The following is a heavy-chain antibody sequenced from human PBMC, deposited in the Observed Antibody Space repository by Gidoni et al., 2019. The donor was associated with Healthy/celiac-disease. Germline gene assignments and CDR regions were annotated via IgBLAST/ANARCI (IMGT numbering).Heavy chain of an antibody. J-gene: IGHJ4*02. CDR1: GFTFSSYG. Sequence: QVHLVESGGGVVQLGRSLRLSCAASGFTFSSYGMHWVRQAPVKGLEWVAIMSYGGSNNYYADSVKGRFTISRDNSKNTRYLQMNSLRAEDTAVYYCAKDAPYYDILTGYYFRGYCDYWGQGTLVTVSS. CDR3: AKDAPYYDILTGYYFRGYCDY. CDR2: MSYGGSNN. V-gene: IGHV3-30*18. D-gene: IGHD3-9*01.